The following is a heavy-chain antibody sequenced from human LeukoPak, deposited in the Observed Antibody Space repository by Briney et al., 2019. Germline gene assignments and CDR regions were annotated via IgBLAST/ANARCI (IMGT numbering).Heavy chain of an antibody. D-gene: IGHD5-24*01. V-gene: IGHV3-7*04. Sequence: GGSLRLSCAASGFTFSSYWMTWVRQAPGKGLEWVANINHDGSEKNYVESVKGRFTISRDNAKNSLFLQMNSLRAEDTAIYYCAKDIQLSTWGLGTMVTVSS. CDR2: INHDGSEK. CDR1: GFTFSSYW. CDR3: AKDIQLST. J-gene: IGHJ3*01.